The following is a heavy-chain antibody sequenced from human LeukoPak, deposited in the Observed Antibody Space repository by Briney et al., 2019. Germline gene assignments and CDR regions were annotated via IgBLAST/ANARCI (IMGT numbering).Heavy chain of an antibody. CDR2: IRSKTYDGTT. J-gene: IGHJ4*02. CDR3: TRVWLQYYDY. D-gene: IGHD5-24*01. V-gene: IGHV3-49*04. Sequence: PGGSLRLSCTASGLTFGDYAMSWVRQAPGKGLEWVGFIRSKTYDGTTEYAASVKGRFTISRDDSKRIAYLQMNSLKTDDTAVYYCTRVWLQYYDYWGQGTLITVSS. CDR1: GLTFGDYA.